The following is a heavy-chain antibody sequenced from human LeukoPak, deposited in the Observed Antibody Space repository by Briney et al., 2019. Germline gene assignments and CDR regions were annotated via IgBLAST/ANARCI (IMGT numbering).Heavy chain of an antibody. D-gene: IGHD3-9*01. J-gene: IGHJ4*02. CDR1: GYSIRSGFY. Sequence: SETLSLTCTVSGYSIRSGFYWGWIRQPPGKELEWIGNIHHSGITYYTPSLKSRVTISVDTSKNQFYLKLSSVTAADTAVYYCARAVGSFDWLPLFDYWGQGTLVTVSS. V-gene: IGHV4-38-2*02. CDR3: ARAVGSFDWLPLFDY. CDR2: IHHSGIT.